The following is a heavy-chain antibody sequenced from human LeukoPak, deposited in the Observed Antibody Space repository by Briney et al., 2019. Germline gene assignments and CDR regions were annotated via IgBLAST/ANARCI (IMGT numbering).Heavy chain of an antibody. Sequence: PSETLSLTCAVSGGSISSSNWWNWVRQPPGKGLEWIGEIHHSVRTNYNPPLKSRVTISVDKSKNQFSLRLSSVTAADTAVYYCARANQYYYGSGSATDAFDIWGQGTMVTVSS. D-gene: IGHD3-10*01. CDR1: GGSISSSNW. CDR2: IHHSVRT. CDR3: ARANQYYYGSGSATDAFDI. J-gene: IGHJ3*02. V-gene: IGHV4-4*02.